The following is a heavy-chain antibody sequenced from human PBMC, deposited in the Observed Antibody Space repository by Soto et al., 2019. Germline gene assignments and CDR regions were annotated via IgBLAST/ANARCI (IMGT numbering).Heavy chain of an antibody. V-gene: IGHV1-46*01. J-gene: IGHJ3*02. D-gene: IGHD3-9*01. CDR2: RNPLPTGGST. CDR3: ARPATPYDKNAFDI. Sequence: GASVKVSCKASGYIFTNYYIHWVRQAPGQGHEWKGIRNPLPTGGSTNYAQKFQGRVTMTRDTSTSTVYMELSSLRSEDTAVYYCARPATPYDKNAFDIWGQGTMVTVSS. CDR1: GYIFTNYY.